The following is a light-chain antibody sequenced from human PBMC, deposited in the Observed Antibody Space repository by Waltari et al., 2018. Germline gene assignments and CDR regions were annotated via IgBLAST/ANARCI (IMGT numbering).Light chain of an antibody. CDR3: LSPETRGSWV. Sequence: SSELTQVPAVSVALGQTVRITGQGDSHRSYYASLYQQKPGQAPVLIIFKYRERPSGIPERFSCSTSGTTVTLTITGVQAEDEADYYCLSPETRGSWVFGGGTKLTVL. CDR2: KYR. CDR1: SHRSYY. V-gene: IGLV3-19*01. J-gene: IGLJ3*02.